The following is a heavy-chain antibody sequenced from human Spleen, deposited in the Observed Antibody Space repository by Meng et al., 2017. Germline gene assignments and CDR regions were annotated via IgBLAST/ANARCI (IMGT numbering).Heavy chain of an antibody. D-gene: IGHD1-26*01. CDR3: ARGHRRDSGSYFYFQH. CDR2: INRSGST. J-gene: IGHJ1*01. Sequence: SETLSLTCAVHGGSFDQYYWGWIRQPPGKGLEWIGEINRSGSTNYNPSLRSRITISLDTSKKQFSLKLSSVTAADTAVYHCARGHRRDSGSYFYFQHWGQGTLVTVSS. CDR1: GGSFDQYY. V-gene: IGHV4-34*01.